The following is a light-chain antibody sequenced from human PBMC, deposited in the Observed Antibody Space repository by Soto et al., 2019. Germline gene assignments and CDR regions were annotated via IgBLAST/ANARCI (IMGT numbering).Light chain of an antibody. CDR1: QSVSNNY. Sequence: IVLTLSPGTLSLAPRXSXXPXXWASQSVSNNYLAWYQQKPGQAPRLLIYGASNRATGIPDRFSGSGSGTDFTLTISRLEPEDFAVYYCQQYGSSGTFGQGTKVDI. V-gene: IGKV3-20*01. CDR3: QQYGSSGT. J-gene: IGKJ1*01. CDR2: GAS.